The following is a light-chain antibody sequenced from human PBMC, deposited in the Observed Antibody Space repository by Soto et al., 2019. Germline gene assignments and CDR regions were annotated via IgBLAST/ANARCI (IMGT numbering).Light chain of an antibody. CDR2: DAS. V-gene: IGKV1-33*01. CDR3: QQSYGTPWT. CDR1: QDISNY. J-gene: IGKJ1*01. Sequence: DIQMTQSPSSLSASVGDRVTITCQASQDISNYLNWYQQKPGKAPKLLIYDASNLETGVPSRFSGSGSGTDFTFTISSLQPEDIATYYCQQSYGTPWTFGQGTKVEIK.